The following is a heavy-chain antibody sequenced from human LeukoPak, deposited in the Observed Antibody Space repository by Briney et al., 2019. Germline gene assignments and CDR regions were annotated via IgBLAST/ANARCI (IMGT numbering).Heavy chain of an antibody. CDR3: ARWYSSGWAFDY. CDR2: IHSSGST. D-gene: IGHD6-19*01. Sequence: PSETLSLTCAVYGVSFSGYYWNWIRQPPGKGLEWIGYIHSSGSTKYNPSLKSRVTISVDTSKNQFSLKLSSVTAADRAVYYCARWYSSGWAFDYWGQGTLVTVSS. CDR1: GVSFSGYY. J-gene: IGHJ4*02. V-gene: IGHV4-59*08.